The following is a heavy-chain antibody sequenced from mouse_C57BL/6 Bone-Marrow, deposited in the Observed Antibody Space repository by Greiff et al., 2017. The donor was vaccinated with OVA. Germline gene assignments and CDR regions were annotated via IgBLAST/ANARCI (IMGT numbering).Heavy chain of an antibody. CDR3: ARRGWLRRGSYWYFDV. Sequence: EVKVVESGPVLVKPGASVKMSCKASGYTFTDYYMNWVKQSHGKSLEWIGVINPYNGGTSYNQKFKGKATLTVDKSSSTAYMELNSLTSEDSAVYYCARRGWLRRGSYWYFDVWGTGTTVTVSS. CDR1: GYTFTDYY. D-gene: IGHD2-2*01. J-gene: IGHJ1*03. V-gene: IGHV1-19*01. CDR2: INPYNGGT.